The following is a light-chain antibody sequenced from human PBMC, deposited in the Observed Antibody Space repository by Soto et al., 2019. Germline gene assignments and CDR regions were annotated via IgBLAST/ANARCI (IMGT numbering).Light chain of an antibody. CDR3: SSYGGNNNYVI. V-gene: IGLV2-8*01. CDR1: SSDIGAYNY. Sequence: SALTQPPSASGSPGQSVTISCSGTSSDIGAYNYVSWYQQHPGKAPKLLISEVTKRPSGVPDRFSGSKSGNTASLTVSGLQGDDEADYYCSSYGGNNNYVIFGGGTKLTVL. CDR2: EVT. J-gene: IGLJ2*01.